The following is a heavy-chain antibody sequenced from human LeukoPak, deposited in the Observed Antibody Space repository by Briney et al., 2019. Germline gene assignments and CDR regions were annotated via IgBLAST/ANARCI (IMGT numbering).Heavy chain of an antibody. J-gene: IGHJ4*02. CDR1: GYSISSGYY. V-gene: IGHV4-38-2*02. Sequence: PSQTLSLTCTVSGYSISSGYYWGWIRQPPGKGLEWIGSIYHSGSTYYNPSLKSRVTISVDTSKNQFSLKLSSVTAADTAVYYCARDRGATIFGWVDYWGQGTLVTVSS. CDR2: IYHSGST. D-gene: IGHD3-3*01. CDR3: ARDRGATIFGWVDY.